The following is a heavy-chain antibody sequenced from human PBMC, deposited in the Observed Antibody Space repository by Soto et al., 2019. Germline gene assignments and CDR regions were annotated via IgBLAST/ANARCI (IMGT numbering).Heavy chain of an antibody. CDR3: ERNDIVDTIFSLDWFDP. J-gene: IGHJ5*02. CDR2: IYYSGST. D-gene: IGHD5-12*01. CDR1: GGSISSSSYY. Sequence: SETLSLTCTVSGGSISSSSYYWGWIRQPPGKGLEWIGSIYYSGSTYYNPSLKSRVTISVDTSKNQFSLKLSSVTAADTAVYYCERNDIVDTIFSLDWFDPWGQGTLVTVS. V-gene: IGHV4-39*01.